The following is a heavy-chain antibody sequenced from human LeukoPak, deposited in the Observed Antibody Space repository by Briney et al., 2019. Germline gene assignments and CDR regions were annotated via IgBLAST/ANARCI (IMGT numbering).Heavy chain of an antibody. CDR3: VRVASYYDNTDYYYRSDRFNTGRRDAFDI. D-gene: IGHD3-22*01. J-gene: IGHJ3*02. CDR1: GFMFDDYG. V-gene: IGHV3-20*04. Sequence: GGSLRLSCAASGFMFDDYGMTWVRQPPGKGLEWVSGINWSGDSTGYADSVKGRFTISRDNAKNSLYLEMNSLRAEDTALYYCVRVASYYDNTDYYYRSDRFNTGRRDAFDIWGQGAVVTVSS. CDR2: INWSGDST.